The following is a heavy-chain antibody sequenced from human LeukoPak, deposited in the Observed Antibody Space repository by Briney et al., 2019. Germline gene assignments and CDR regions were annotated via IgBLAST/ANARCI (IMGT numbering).Heavy chain of an antibody. D-gene: IGHD3-10*01. CDR3: AKDRIVISFGDVSKH. Sequence: GGSLRLSCAASGFTFSTYWMHWVRQAPGKGLVWVSRINSDGSSTSYADSVKGRFTISRDNAKNTLYLQMNNLRVEDTAIYYCAKDRIVISFGDVSKHWGQGTLVTVSS. CDR1: GFTFSTYW. V-gene: IGHV3-74*01. J-gene: IGHJ1*01. CDR2: INSDGSST.